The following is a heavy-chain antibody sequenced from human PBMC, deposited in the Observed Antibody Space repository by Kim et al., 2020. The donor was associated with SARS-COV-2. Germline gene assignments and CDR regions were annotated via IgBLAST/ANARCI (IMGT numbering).Heavy chain of an antibody. V-gene: IGHV7-4-1*02. CDR3: ARDQTDILTGYYPIYYYYGMDV. D-gene: IGHD3-9*01. CDR2: INTNTGNP. Sequence: ASVKVSCKASGYTFTSYAMNWVRQAPGQGLEWMGWINTNTGNPTYAQGFTGRFVFSLDTSVSTAYLQISSLKAEDTAVYYCARDQTDILTGYYPIYYYYGMDVWGQGTTVTVSS. J-gene: IGHJ6*02. CDR1: GYTFTSYA.